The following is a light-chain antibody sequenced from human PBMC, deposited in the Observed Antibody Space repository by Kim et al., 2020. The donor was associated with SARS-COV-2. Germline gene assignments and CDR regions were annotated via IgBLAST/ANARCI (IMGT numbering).Light chain of an antibody. J-gene: IGLJ3*02. V-gene: IGLV3-21*04. CDR2: YDN. CDR3: QVWDNSSDHRV. CDR1: NIGSKG. Sequence: GETVWCTGRRNNIGSKGVHWYQQNPGKAPVLVIYYDNDRPSGIPERFSGSNSGNTASLTISSVEAEDEADYYCQVWDNSSDHRVFGGGTQLTVL.